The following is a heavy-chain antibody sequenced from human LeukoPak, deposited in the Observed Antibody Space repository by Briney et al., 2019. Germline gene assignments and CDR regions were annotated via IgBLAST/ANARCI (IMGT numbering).Heavy chain of an antibody. J-gene: IGHJ6*04. CDR3: AKVRTPYYGSGSYTNYYYYGMDV. D-gene: IGHD3-10*01. V-gene: IGHV3-23*01. CDR1: GFTFSSCA. Sequence: PGGSLRLSCAPSGFTFSSCAMSWVPRSPGKGLECVSAISGSGGSTYYADSVRGRFTIYRENSKNTVYPQMNRVRAEDTAVYYCAKVRTPYYGSGSYTNYYYYGMDVWGKGTTVTVSS. CDR2: ISGSGGST.